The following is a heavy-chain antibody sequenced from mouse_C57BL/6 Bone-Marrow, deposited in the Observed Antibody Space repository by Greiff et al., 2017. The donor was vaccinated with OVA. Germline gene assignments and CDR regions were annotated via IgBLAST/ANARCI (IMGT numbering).Heavy chain of an antibody. J-gene: IGHJ4*01. CDR3: ASYGYYYAMDY. CDR1: GYAFSSSW. CDR2: IYPGDGDT. Sequence: QVQLQQSGPELVKPGASVKISCKASGYAFSSSWMNWVKQRPGKGLEWIGRIYPGDGDTNYNGKFKGKATLTADKSSSTAYMQLSSLTSEDSAVYFCASYGYYYAMDYWGQGTSVTVSS. V-gene: IGHV1-82*01. D-gene: IGHD2-2*01.